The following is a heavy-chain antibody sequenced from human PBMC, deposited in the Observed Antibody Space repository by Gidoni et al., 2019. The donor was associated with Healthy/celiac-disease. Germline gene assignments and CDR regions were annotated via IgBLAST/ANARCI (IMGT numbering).Heavy chain of an antibody. J-gene: IGHJ6*02. Sequence: QVQLQESGPGLVKPSETLSLTCTVAGGSSSSYYWSWIRQPAGKGLEWIGRIYTSGSTNYNPSLKSRVTMSVDTSKNQFSLKLSSVTAADTAVYYCARLAGDSSSWYYYYYGMDVWGQGTTVTVSS. V-gene: IGHV4-4*07. CDR1: GGSSSSYY. CDR3: ARLAGDSSSWYYYYYGMDV. D-gene: IGHD6-13*01. CDR2: IYTSGST.